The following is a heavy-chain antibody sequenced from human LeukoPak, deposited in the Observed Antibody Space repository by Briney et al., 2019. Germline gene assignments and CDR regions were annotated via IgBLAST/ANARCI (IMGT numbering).Heavy chain of an antibody. V-gene: IGHV4-61*02. CDR1: GGSISSGDYY. J-gene: IGHJ4*02. CDR2: IYTSGST. Sequence: NASETLSLTCTVSGGSISSGDYYWSWIRQPAGKGLEWIGRIYTSGSTNYNPSLKSRVTISVDTSKNQFSLKLSSVTAADTAVYYCARAGRGITIFGVVIIEGVGWGQGTLVTVSS. CDR3: ARAGRGITIFGVVIIEGVG. D-gene: IGHD3-3*01.